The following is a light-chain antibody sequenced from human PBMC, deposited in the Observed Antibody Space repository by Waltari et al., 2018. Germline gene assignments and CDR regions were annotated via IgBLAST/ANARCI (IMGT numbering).Light chain of an antibody. CDR2: RNS. J-gene: IGLJ2*01. V-gene: IGLV1-47*01. CDR1: DSNIGTTY. CDR3: AAWDDTLRMV. Sequence: QSVLTQPPSASGTPGQKIPISCYGRDSNIGTTYVYWYQHLPGMAPTLLIYRNSQRPSGVPDRFSGSKSGKSASLAINGLRSEDEANYYCAAWDDTLRMVFGGGTKLTVL.